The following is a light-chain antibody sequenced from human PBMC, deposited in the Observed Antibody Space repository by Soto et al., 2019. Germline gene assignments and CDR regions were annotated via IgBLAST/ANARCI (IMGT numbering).Light chain of an antibody. V-gene: IGKV3-11*01. CDR2: DTS. CDR3: QQRTTWPRSFT. CDR1: QSVSSY. Sequence: EIVLTQSPATLSLSPGERATLSCRASQSVSSYLAWYQQKPGQAPRLLIYDTSKRATGIPARFSGSGSGTDVTLTISSLEPEDFAVYYCQQRTTWPRSFTFGPGTKVDIK. J-gene: IGKJ3*01.